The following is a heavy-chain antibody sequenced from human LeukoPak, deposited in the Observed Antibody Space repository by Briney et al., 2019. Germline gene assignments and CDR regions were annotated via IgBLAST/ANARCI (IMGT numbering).Heavy chain of an antibody. J-gene: IGHJ4*02. CDR3: VRDRGSYRPIDY. CDR1: GFTFSSYN. Sequence: GGSLRLSCAASGFTFSSYNMNWVRQAPGKGLEWVSPISSSGTYIYYRDSVKGRFTISRDNAENSLYLEMNSLRVEDTAIYYCVRDRGSYRPIDYWGQGTLVTVSS. CDR2: ISSSGTYI. D-gene: IGHD1-26*01. V-gene: IGHV3-21*01.